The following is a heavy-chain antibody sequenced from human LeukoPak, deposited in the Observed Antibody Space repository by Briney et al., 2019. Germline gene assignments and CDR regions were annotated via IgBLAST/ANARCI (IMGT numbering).Heavy chain of an antibody. Sequence: GASVKVSCKASGYTFTSYGISWVRQAPGQGLEWMGGIIPIFGTANYAQKFQGRVTITADESTSTAYMGLSSLRSEDTAVYYCARGAIFVPFDYWGQGTLVTVSS. CDR2: IIPIFGTA. J-gene: IGHJ4*02. D-gene: IGHD3-3*01. V-gene: IGHV1-69*13. CDR3: ARGAIFVPFDY. CDR1: GYTFTSYG.